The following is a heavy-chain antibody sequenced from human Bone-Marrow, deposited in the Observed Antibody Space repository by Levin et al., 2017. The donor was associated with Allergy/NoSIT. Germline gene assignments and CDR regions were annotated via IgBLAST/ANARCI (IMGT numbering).Heavy chain of an antibody. Sequence: GESLKISCALSGFTRTYWLHWVRQAPGKGLEWVSHIDNDGTTTHVADSVKGRFTVSRDNAKNTLYLQMSSLRVEDTAVYYCAIDRQYVLDVWGQGTTVTVS. CDR3: AIDRQYVLDV. CDR2: IDNDGTTT. V-gene: IGHV3-74*01. J-gene: IGHJ6*02. CDR1: GFTRTYW.